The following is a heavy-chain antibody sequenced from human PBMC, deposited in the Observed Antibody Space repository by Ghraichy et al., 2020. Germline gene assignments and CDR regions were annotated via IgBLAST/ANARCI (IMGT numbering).Heavy chain of an antibody. CDR3: AETPHDFWTGYYGFYFDY. J-gene: IGHJ4*02. CDR2: IVAGSGNT. D-gene: IGHD3/OR15-3a*01. CDR1: GFSFSNSV. Sequence: SVKVSCEASGFSFSNSVVQWVRQARGQRLERVGWIVAGSGNTNYAQGFQGRVTISRDESTSTAYMDLSSLRSDDTAVYYCAETPHDFWTGYYGFYFDYWGQGTLVTVSS. V-gene: IGHV1-58*01.